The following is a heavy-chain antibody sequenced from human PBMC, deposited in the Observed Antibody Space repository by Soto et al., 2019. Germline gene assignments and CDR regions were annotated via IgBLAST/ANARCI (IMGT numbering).Heavy chain of an antibody. CDR2: ISGSGGST. V-gene: IGHV3-23*01. D-gene: IGHD2-15*01. J-gene: IGHJ6*02. Sequence: GESLKISCAASGFTFSSYAMSWVRQAPGKGLEWVSAISGSGGSTYYADSVKGRFTISRDNSKNTLYLQMNSLRAEDTAVYYCAKMRRGNCSGGSCYYYYGMDVWGQGTTVTVSS. CDR3: AKMRRGNCSGGSCYYYYGMDV. CDR1: GFTFSSYA.